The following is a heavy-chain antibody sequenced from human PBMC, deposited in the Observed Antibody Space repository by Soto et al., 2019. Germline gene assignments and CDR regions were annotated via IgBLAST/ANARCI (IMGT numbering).Heavy chain of an antibody. J-gene: IGHJ4*02. CDR1: GGSISSGDYY. D-gene: IGHD3-16*01. CDR2: IYYSGST. V-gene: IGHV4-30-4*01. Sequence: SETLSLTCTVSGGSISSGDYYWSWIRQPPGKSLECIGYIYYSGSTYYNPSLKSRVTISVDTSKNKFSLKLSSVPAADTAVYYCASSYDYVDYWGQGTLFTVSS. CDR3: ASSYDYVDY.